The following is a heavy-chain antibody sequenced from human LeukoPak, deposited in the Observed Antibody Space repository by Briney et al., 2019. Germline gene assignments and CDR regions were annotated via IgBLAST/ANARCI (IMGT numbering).Heavy chain of an antibody. J-gene: IGHJ3*02. CDR2: INPSGGST. CDR3: ARGRGPGVTMVRGVREAFDI. D-gene: IGHD3-10*01. Sequence: SVEVSCKASGYTFTSYYMHWVRQAPGQGLEWMGIINPSGGSTSYAQKFQGRVTMTRDTSTSTVYMELSSLRSEDTAVYYCARGRGPGVTMVRGVREAFDIWGQGTMVTVSS. V-gene: IGHV1-46*01. CDR1: GYTFTSYY.